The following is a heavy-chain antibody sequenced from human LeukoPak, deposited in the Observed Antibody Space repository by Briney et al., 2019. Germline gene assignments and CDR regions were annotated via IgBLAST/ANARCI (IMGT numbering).Heavy chain of an antibody. V-gene: IGHV3-30*18. J-gene: IGHJ4*02. CDR2: ISYDGSYK. Sequence: GGSLRLSCAASGFTFSSYWMTWVRQAPGKGLEWVAVISYDGSYKYYADSVKGRFTISRDNSKNTLYLQMNSLRIDDTAVYYCAKQRDYGDFSFDYWGQGTLVTVSS. CDR1: GFTFSSYW. CDR3: AKQRDYGDFSFDY. D-gene: IGHD4-17*01.